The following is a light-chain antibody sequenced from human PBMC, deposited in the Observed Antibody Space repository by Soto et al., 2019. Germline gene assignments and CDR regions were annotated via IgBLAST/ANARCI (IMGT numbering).Light chain of an antibody. CDR3: CSHAGSYTFRV. V-gene: IGLV2-11*01. J-gene: IGLJ1*01. CDR2: DVT. CDR1: SSDVGGSDY. Sequence: SALTQPRSVSGSPGQSVTISCTGTSSDVGGSDYVSWFQHYPGKGPKLLIYDVTRRPSGVPDRFSGSKSGNTASLTISGLQVEEEADYYCCSHAGSYTFRVFGTGTKVTVL.